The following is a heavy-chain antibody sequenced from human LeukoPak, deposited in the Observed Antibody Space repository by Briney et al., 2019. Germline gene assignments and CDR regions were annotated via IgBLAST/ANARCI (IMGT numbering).Heavy chain of an antibody. D-gene: IGHD2-2*01. V-gene: IGHV4-61*02. CDR3: ARRGVPAAISYFDY. Sequence: SQTLSLTCTVSGGSISSGSYYWSWIRQPAGKGLEWIGRIYTSGGTNYNPSLKRRVTISVDTSKNQFSLKLSSVTAADTAVYYCARRGVPAAISYFDYWGQGTLVTVSS. CDR1: GGSISSGSYY. J-gene: IGHJ4*02. CDR2: IYTSGGT.